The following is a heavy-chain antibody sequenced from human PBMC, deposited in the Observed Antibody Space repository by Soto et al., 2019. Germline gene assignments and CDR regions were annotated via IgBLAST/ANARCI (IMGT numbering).Heavy chain of an antibody. J-gene: IGHJ4*02. CDR1: GFTFSSYR. CDR2: ISNSSSSI. Sequence: GGSLILSCAASGFTFSSYRMNWVRKATGKGPEWVSSISNSSSSIYYADSVKGVFTISRDNAKNSLYLQMNSLRAEDTAVYYCARGSITGWPKSTLEDRGQGT. V-gene: IGHV3-21*01. D-gene: IGHD1-20*01. CDR3: ARGSITGWPKSTLED.